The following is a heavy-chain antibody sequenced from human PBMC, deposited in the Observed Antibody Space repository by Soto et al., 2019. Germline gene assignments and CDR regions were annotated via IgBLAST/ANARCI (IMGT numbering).Heavy chain of an antibody. CDR2: ITWSGGTR. CDR1: GFTFDDYA. V-gene: IGHV3-9*01. J-gene: IGHJ1*01. Sequence: QLVESGGGLVQPGRSLRLSCVASGFTFDDYAMHWVRQAPGKGLEWVSGITWSGGTRDYADSVKGRFTISRDNAKNSVYLQMDSLRVEDTALYYCIRGRQGWVQLWARGTLVTVSS. D-gene: IGHD6-19*01. CDR3: IRGRQGWVQL.